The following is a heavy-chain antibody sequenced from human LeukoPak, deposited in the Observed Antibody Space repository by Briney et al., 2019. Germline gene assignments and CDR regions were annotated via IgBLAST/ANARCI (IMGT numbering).Heavy chain of an antibody. CDR1: GGSFSGYY. CDR2: INHSGST. V-gene: IGHV4-34*01. CDR3: ARRTGSADY. J-gene: IGHJ4*02. Sequence: PSETLSLTCAVYGGSFSGYYWSWIRQPPGKGLEWIGEINHSGSTNYNPSLKSRVTISVDTSKNQFSLKLSSVTAADTAVDYCARRTGSADYWGQGTLVTVSS. D-gene: IGHD3/OR15-3a*01.